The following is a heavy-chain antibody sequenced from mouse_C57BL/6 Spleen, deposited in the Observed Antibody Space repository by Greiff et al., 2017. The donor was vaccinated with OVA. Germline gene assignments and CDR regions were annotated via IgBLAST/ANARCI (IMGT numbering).Heavy chain of an antibody. CDR2: IHPNSGST. V-gene: IGHV1-64*01. Sequence: VQLQQPGAELVKPGASVKLSCKASGYTFTSYWMHWVKQRPGQGLEWIGMIHPNSGSTNYNEKFKSKATLTVDKSSSTAYMQLSSLTSEDSAVYYCARGLDGIYDAMDYWGQGTSVTVSS. J-gene: IGHJ4*01. CDR1: GYTFTSYW. D-gene: IGHD3-3*01. CDR3: ARGLDGIYDAMDY.